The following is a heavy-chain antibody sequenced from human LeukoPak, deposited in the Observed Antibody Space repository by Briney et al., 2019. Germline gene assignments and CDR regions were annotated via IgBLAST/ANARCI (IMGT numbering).Heavy chain of an antibody. J-gene: IGHJ4*02. V-gene: IGHV3-53*01. CDR1: GFTVSNNY. Sequence: GGSLRLSCKASGFTVSNNYMNWVRRAPGKGLEWVALIYSGGSTQYADSVKGRSTISRDNSRNTLYLQMSSLRVEDTAVYYCARDPPGIAASVSGGWGQGILVTVSS. D-gene: IGHD6-13*01. CDR3: ARDPPGIAASVSGG. CDR2: IYSGGST.